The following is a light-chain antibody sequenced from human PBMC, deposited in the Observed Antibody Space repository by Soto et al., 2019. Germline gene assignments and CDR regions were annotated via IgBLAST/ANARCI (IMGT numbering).Light chain of an antibody. CDR1: QSISNH. V-gene: IGKV1-39*01. J-gene: IGKJ1*01. CDR2: AAS. Sequence: DIQMTQSPSSLSASVEDRVIITCRASQSISNHLNWYQQKPGKAPKLLIFAASSLQSGVPSRFSGSRSGTDFTLTISSLQPEDFATYYCQQSYSTLETFGQGTKVDIK. CDR3: QQSYSTLET.